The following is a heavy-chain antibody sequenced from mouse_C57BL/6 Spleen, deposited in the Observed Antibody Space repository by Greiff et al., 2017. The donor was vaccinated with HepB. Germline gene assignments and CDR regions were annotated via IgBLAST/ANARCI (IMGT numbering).Heavy chain of an antibody. D-gene: IGHD2-1*01. J-gene: IGHJ2*01. CDR1: GYTFTSYW. Sequence: QVQLKQPGAELVRPGTSVKLSCKASGYTFTSYWMHWVKQRPGQGLEWIGVIDPSDSYTNYNQKFKGKATLTVDTSSSTAYMQLSSLTSEDSAVYYCARSYGNYLDYWGQGTTLTVSS. V-gene: IGHV1-59*01. CDR3: ARSYGNYLDY. CDR2: IDPSDSYT.